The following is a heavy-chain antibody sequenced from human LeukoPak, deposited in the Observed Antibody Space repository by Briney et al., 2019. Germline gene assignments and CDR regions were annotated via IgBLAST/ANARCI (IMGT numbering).Heavy chain of an antibody. CDR2: IYHSGST. CDR3: ARVQGPYFDY. J-gene: IGHJ4*02. CDR1: GGSISSSNW. Sequence: SETLSLTCAVSGGSISSSNWWSWVRQPPGKGLEWIGEIYHSGSTNYNPSLKSRVTISVDTSKNQFSLKLSSVTAADTAVYYCARVQGPYFDYWGQGTLVTVSS. V-gene: IGHV4-4*02.